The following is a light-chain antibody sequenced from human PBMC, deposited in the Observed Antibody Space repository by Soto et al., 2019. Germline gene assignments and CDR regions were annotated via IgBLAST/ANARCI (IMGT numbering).Light chain of an antibody. V-gene: IGLV2-14*01. J-gene: IGLJ1*01. Sequence: QSAMTQPAAVSGSPGQSITVSCTGTSSDVGGHNYVSWFQQHPGQAPKLLIYEVTTRPSGVSTRFSGSKSGNTASLTISGLQVVNAADYHCCSYSSSGTLFVSGSGSKVAVL. CDR1: SSDVGGHNY. CDR3: CSYSSSGTLFV. CDR2: EVT.